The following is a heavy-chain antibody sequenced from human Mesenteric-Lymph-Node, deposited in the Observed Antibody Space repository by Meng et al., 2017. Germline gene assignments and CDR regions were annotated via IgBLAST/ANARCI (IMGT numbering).Heavy chain of an antibody. J-gene: IGHJ6*02. CDR3: ARFTVTTRGVYGMDV. D-gene: IGHD4-17*01. CDR2: ISYDGSNK. Sequence: GEFLKISCAASGFTFSSYAMHWVRQAPGKGLEWVAVISYDGSNKYYADSVKGRFTISRDNSKNTLYLQMNSLRAEDTAVYYCARFTVTTRGVYGMDVWGQGTTVTVSS. V-gene: IGHV3-30*04. CDR1: GFTFSSYA.